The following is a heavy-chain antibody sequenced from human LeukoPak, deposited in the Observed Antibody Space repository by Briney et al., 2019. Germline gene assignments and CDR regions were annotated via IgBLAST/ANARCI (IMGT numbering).Heavy chain of an antibody. CDR1: GFTFSSYA. CDR2: ISGSGGST. J-gene: IGHJ5*02. V-gene: IGHV3-23*01. CDR3: ARVRIFGVVIEVGFDP. Sequence: GGSLRLSCAASGFTFSSYAMSWVRQAPGKGLEWVSAISGSGGSTYYADSVKCRFTISRDNSKNTLYLQMNSLRAEDTAVYYCARVRIFGVVIEVGFDPWGQGTLVTVSS. D-gene: IGHD3-3*01.